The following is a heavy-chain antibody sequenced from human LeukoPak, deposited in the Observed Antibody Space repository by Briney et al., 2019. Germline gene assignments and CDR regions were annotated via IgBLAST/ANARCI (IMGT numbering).Heavy chain of an antibody. CDR3: AKDRQFPYYFDY. CDR1: GFTFSSYA. Sequence: GSLRLSCAASGFTFSSYAMSWVRQAPGKGLEWVSAISGSGGSTYYADSVKGRFTISRDNSKNTLYLQMNSLRAEDTAVYYCAKDRQFPYYFDYWGQGTLVTVSS. V-gene: IGHV3-23*01. J-gene: IGHJ4*02. CDR2: ISGSGGST.